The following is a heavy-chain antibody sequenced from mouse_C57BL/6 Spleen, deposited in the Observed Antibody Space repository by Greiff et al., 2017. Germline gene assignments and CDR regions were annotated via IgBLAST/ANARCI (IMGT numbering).Heavy chain of an antibody. D-gene: IGHD1-1*01. CDR2: INPNYGTT. CDR1: GYSFTDSN. V-gene: IGHV1-39*01. J-gene: IGHJ1*03. CDR3: ARSELLPFYWYFDV. Sequence: VQLKQSGPELVKPGASVKISCKASGYSFTDSNMTWVKRSNGKSLEWIGVINPNYGTTSYNQKFKGKATLTVDQSSSTAYMQLNSLTSEDSAVYYCARSELLPFYWYFDVWGTGTTVTVSS.